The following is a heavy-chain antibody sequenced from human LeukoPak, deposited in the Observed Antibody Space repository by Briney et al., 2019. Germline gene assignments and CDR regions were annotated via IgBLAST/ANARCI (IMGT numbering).Heavy chain of an antibody. CDR3: VRDQPLWGTEKDGFDF. D-gene: IGHD5-24*01. CDR2: IRYDGSNK. J-gene: IGHJ3*01. CDR1: GFTFSSYG. V-gene: IGHV3-30*02. Sequence: GGSLRLSCAASGFTFSSYGMHWVRQAPGKGLEWVAFIRYDGSNKYYADSVKGRFTISRDNSKNTLYLQMNSLRAEDTAVYYCVRDQPLWGTEKDGFDFWGRGTKVTVSS.